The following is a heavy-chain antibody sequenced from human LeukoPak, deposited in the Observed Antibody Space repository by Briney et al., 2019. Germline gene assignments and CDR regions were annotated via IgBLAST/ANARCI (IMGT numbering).Heavy chain of an antibody. CDR3: AKDRRYGDYPYYFDY. V-gene: IGHV3-30*18. Sequence: GGSLRLSCAASGFTLSSYGMHWVRQAPGKGLEWVAVISYDGSNKYYADSVKGRFTISRDNSKNTLYLQMNSLRAEDTAVYYCAKDRRYGDYPYYFDYWGQGTLVTVSS. D-gene: IGHD4-17*01. CDR2: ISYDGSNK. J-gene: IGHJ4*02. CDR1: GFTLSSYG.